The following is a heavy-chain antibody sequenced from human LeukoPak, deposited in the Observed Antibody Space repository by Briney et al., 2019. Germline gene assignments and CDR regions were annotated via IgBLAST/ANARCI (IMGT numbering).Heavy chain of an antibody. D-gene: IGHD3-9*01. CDR3: AKVNQDDILTGYYPPDY. J-gene: IGHJ4*02. CDR1: GFTFSSYG. V-gene: IGHV3-30*18. Sequence: GRSLRLSCAASGFTFSSYGMHWVRQAPGKGLEWVAVISYDGSNKYYADSVKGRFTISRDNSKNTLYLQMNSLRAEDTAVYYCAKVNQDDILTGYYPPDYWGQGTLVTVSS. CDR2: ISYDGSNK.